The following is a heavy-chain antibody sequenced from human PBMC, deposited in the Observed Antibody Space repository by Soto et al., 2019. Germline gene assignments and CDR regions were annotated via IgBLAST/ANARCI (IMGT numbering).Heavy chain of an antibody. CDR1: GYTLTELS. CDR2: FDPEDGET. CDR3: ATGSNIAVAGTPLWYYYYGMDV. D-gene: IGHD6-19*01. J-gene: IGHJ6*02. V-gene: IGHV1-24*01. Sequence: ASVKVSCKVSGYTLTELSMHWVRQVPGKGLEWMGGFDPEDGETIYAQKFQGRVTMTEDTSTDTAYMELSSLRSEDTAVYYCATGSNIAVAGTPLWYYYYGMDVWGQGTTVTVS.